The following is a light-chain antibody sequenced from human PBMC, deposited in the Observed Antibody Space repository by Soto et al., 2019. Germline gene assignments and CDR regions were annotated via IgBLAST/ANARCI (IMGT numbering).Light chain of an antibody. CDR1: SSDVGSYNY. CDR3: SSYSSSTALEV. Sequence: QSALTQPASVSGSPGQSITISCTGTSSDVGSYNYVSWYQQHPGKAPKLLIYDVSNRPSGVSARFSGSKSDNTASLTISGLQAEDEADYFCSSYSSSTALEVFGGGTKLTVL. J-gene: IGLJ2*01. V-gene: IGLV2-14*01. CDR2: DVS.